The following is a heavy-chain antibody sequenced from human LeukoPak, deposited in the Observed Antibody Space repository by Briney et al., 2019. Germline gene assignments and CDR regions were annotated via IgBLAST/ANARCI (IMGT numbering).Heavy chain of an antibody. CDR1: GGSISSYY. CDR3: ARGVRGVTLVYFDY. Sequence: LETLSLTCTVSGGSISSYYWSWIRQPPGKGLGWIGYIYYSGSTNYNPSLKSRVTISVDTSKNQFSLKLSSVTAADTAVYYCARGVRGVTLVYFDYWGQGTLVTVSS. CDR2: IYYSGST. V-gene: IGHV4-59*01. D-gene: IGHD3-10*01. J-gene: IGHJ4*02.